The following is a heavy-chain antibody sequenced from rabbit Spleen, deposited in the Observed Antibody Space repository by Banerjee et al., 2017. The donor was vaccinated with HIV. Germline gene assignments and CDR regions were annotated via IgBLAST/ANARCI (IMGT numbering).Heavy chain of an antibody. J-gene: IGHJ4*01. V-gene: IGHV1S45*01. D-gene: IGHD1-1*01. CDR2: MTTETGKG. CDR1: GFSFSDRDV. Sequence: QEQLEESGGGLVKPGGSLTLTCKASGFSFSDRDVMCWVRQAPGKGLEWIGCMTTETGKGVYGNWAKGRSSITKAPTTTVTLQMTSLAAEYTARYFCARDVTAVIGWNFNLWGQGTLVTVS. CDR3: ARDVTAVIGWNFNL.